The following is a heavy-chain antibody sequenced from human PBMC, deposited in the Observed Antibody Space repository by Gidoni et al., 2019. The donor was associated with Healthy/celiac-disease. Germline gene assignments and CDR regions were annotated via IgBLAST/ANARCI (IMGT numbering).Heavy chain of an antibody. J-gene: IGHJ4*02. D-gene: IGHD4-17*01. CDR2: INHSGST. CDR3: ARFSRDYEGALDY. V-gene: IGHV4-34*01. Sequence: QVQLQQWGAGLLKPSETLSLTCSVYGGSFSGYYWSWIRQPPGKGLEWIGEINHSGSTNYNPSLKSRVTISVDTSKNQFSLKLSSVTAEDTAVYYCARFSRDYEGALDYWGQGTLVTVSS. CDR1: GGSFSGYY.